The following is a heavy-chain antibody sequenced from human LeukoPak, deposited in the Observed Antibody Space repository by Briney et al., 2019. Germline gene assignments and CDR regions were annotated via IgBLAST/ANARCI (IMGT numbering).Heavy chain of an antibody. CDR2: ISSSSSYI. CDR3: ASGRSAGATTSADY. D-gene: IGHD1-26*01. J-gene: IGHJ4*02. CDR1: GFIFSSYS. V-gene: IGHV3-21*01. Sequence: GGSLRLSCAASGFIFSSYSMNWVRQAPGKGLEWVSSISSSSSYIYYADSVKGRFTISRDNAKNSLYLQMNSLRAEDTAVYYCASGRSAGATTSADYWGQGTLVTVSS.